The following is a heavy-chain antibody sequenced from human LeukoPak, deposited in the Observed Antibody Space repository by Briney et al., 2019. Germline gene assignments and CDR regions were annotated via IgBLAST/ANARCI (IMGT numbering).Heavy chain of an antibody. CDR1: GGSFSGYY. Sequence: SETLSLTCAVYGGSFSGYYWSWIRQPPGKGLEWIGEINHSGSTNYNPSLKSRVTISLDTSKNQFSLKLSAVTAADTAVYYCARGGKAAAGNFHYYYYMDVWGKGTTVTVSS. CDR2: INHSGST. V-gene: IGHV4-34*01. D-gene: IGHD6-13*01. J-gene: IGHJ6*03. CDR3: ARGGKAAAGNFHYYYYMDV.